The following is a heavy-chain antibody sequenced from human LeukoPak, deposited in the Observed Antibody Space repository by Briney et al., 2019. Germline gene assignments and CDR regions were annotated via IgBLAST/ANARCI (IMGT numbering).Heavy chain of an antibody. CDR3: ARDHEY. Sequence: SVKVSCKASGGTFSSYDISWVRQAPGQGLEWMGGIMPMFGKANYAQKFQGRVTTTADKATSTAYMELSSLRSEDTAVYYCARDHEYWGQGTLVTVSS. CDR1: GGTFSSYD. V-gene: IGHV1-69*06. CDR2: IMPMFGKA. J-gene: IGHJ4*02.